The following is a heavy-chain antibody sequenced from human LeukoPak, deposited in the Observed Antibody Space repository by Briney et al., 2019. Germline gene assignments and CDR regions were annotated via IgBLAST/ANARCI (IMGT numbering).Heavy chain of an antibody. J-gene: IGHJ6*03. CDR3: AKDNTIFGVVITTYMDV. V-gene: IGHV3-23*01. CDR1: GFIFSSYA. CDR2: ISGSGGST. Sequence: GGSLRLSCAASGFIFSSYAMSWVCQAPGKGLEWVSAISGSGGSTYYADSVKGRFTISRDNSKNTLYLQMNSLRAEDTAVYYCAKDNTIFGVVITTYMDVWGKGTTVTVSS. D-gene: IGHD3-3*01.